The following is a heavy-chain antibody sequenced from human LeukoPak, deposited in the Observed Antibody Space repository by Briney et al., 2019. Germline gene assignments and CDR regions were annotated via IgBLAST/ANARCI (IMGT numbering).Heavy chain of an antibody. CDR3: ARATSMGAFDI. J-gene: IGHJ3*02. CDR1: GGSISSGDYY. D-gene: IGHD3-16*01. Sequence: PSETLSLTCTVSGGSISSGDYYWSWIRQPPGKGLEWIGYIYYSGSTYYNPSLKSRVTISVDTFKNQFSLKLSSVTAADTAVYYCARATSMGAFDIWGQGTMVTVSS. V-gene: IGHV4-30-4*01. CDR2: IYYSGST.